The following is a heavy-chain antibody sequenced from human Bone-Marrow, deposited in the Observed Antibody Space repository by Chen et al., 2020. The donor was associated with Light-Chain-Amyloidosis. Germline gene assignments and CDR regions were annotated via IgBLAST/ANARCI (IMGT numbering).Heavy chain of an antibody. CDR2: IYPDDSDA. CDR1: GYTFPNYW. Sequence: EVQLEQSGPEVKNPGESLKISCKGSGYTFPNYWIGWVRQMPGKGLEWMGVIYPDDSDARYSPSFKGQVTISADKSITTAYLQWRSLKASDTAMYYCARRRDGYNFDYWGQGTLVTVSS. J-gene: IGHJ4*02. V-gene: IGHV5-51*01. D-gene: IGHD5-12*01. CDR3: ARRRDGYNFDY.